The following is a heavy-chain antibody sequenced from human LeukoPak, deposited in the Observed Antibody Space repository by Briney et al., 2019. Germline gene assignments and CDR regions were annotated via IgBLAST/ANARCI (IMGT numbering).Heavy chain of an antibody. CDR2: INPNSGGT. D-gene: IGHD3-22*01. CDR3: ARERNYYDSSGPSD. V-gene: IGHV1-2*02. J-gene: IGHJ4*02. Sequence: ASVKVSCKASGYTFTGYYMHWVRQAPGQGLEWMGWINPNSGGTNYAQKFQGRVTMTRDTSISTAYMELSRLRSDDTAVCYCARERNYYDSSGPSDWGQGTLVTVSS. CDR1: GYTFTGYY.